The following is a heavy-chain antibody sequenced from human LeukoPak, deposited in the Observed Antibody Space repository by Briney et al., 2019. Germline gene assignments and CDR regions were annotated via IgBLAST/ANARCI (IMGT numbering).Heavy chain of an antibody. D-gene: IGHD4-23*01. CDR2: ISSTSGTI. Sequence: PGGSLRLSCAASGFTFSSYSMNRVRQAPGKGLEWLSYISSTSGTIYYADSVKGRFTISRDNAKNSLFLQMNSLRDEDTAVYYCAKDYTVVTPLSAFDIWGQGTMVTVSS. V-gene: IGHV3-48*02. CDR3: AKDYTVVTPLSAFDI. CDR1: GFTFSSYS. J-gene: IGHJ3*02.